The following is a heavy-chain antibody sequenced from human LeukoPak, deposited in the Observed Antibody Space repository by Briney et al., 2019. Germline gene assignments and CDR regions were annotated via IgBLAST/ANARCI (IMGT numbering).Heavy chain of an antibody. D-gene: IGHD2-2*01. CDR2: ITGSSTYI. Sequence: PGGSLRLSCAASGFTFISYTMNWVRQAPGKGLEWVSSITGSSTYIYYAASVKGRFTISRDNAKNSVYLQMKSLRAEDTAVYYCARVASNPPYYYYGMDVWGQGTTVTVSS. CDR1: GFTFISYT. J-gene: IGHJ6*02. CDR3: ARVASNPPYYYYGMDV. V-gene: IGHV3-21*01.